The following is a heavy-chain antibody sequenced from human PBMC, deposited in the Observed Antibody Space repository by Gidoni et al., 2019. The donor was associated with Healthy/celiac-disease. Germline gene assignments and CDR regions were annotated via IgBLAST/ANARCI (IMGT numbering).Heavy chain of an antibody. CDR1: GFTFSDYY. D-gene: IGHD6-13*01. J-gene: IGHJ4*02. CDR2: ISSSGSTI. V-gene: IGHV3-11*01. Sequence: QVQLVESGGGLVKPGGSLRLSCAASGFTFSDYYMSWIRQAPGKGLEWVSYISSSGSTIYYADSVKGRFTISRDNAKNSLYLQMNSLRAEDTAVYYCARDQAPGSSWYNRGPFDYWGQGTLVTVSS. CDR3: ARDQAPGSSWYNRGPFDY.